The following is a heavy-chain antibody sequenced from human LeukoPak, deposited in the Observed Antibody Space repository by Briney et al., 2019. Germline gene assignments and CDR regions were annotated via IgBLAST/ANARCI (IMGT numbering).Heavy chain of an antibody. V-gene: IGHV3-23*01. Sequence: GGSLRLSCAASGFTFSSYAMSWVRQAAGKGLEWVSGISGSGGSIYYADSVKGRFTISRDKSKNTLYLQMNSLRAEDTAVYYCARSILMGIGEFDYWGQGTLVTVSS. CDR1: GFTFSSYA. CDR2: ISGSGGSI. D-gene: IGHD3-10*01. CDR3: ARSILMGIGEFDY. J-gene: IGHJ4*02.